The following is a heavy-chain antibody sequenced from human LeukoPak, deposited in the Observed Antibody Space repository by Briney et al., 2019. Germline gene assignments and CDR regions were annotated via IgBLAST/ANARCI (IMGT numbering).Heavy chain of an antibody. CDR2: IRYDGSNK. J-gene: IGHJ4*02. CDR3: AKDRGDYFDY. V-gene: IGHV3-30*02. Sequence: GGSLRLSCAAPGFTFSSYDMHWVRQAPGKGLEWVAFIRYDGSNKYYADSVKGRFTISRDNSKNTLYLQMNSLRAEDTAVYYCAKDRGDYFDYWGQGTLVTVSS. CDR1: GFTFSSYD.